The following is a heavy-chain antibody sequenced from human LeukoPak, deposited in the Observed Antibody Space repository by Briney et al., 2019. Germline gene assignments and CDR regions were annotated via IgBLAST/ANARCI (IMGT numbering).Heavy chain of an antibody. CDR3: AGSLPVDYDILTGYSN. D-gene: IGHD3-9*01. J-gene: IGHJ4*02. CDR1: GGSIRSSYW. Sequence: SSETLSLTCTVSGGSIRSSYWWAWVRQPPGKGLEWSGEIYHSGSTNYNPSLKSRATISVDKSKNQFSLKLNSVTAADTAVYYCAGSLPVDYDILTGYSNWGQGTLVTVSS. V-gene: IGHV4-4*02. CDR2: IYHSGST.